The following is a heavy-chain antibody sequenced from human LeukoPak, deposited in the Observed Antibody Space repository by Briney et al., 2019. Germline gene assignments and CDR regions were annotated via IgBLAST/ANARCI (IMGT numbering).Heavy chain of an antibody. D-gene: IGHD2-8*01. V-gene: IGHV4-59*08. CDR1: GGSISSYY. J-gene: IGHJ4*02. Sequence: PSETLSLTCTVSGGSISSYYWSWIRQPPGKGLEWIGYIYYSGSTNYNPSLKSRVTISVDTSKNQFSLKLSSVTAADTAVYYCARHMGEDIVLMVYAFDYWGQGTLVTVPS. CDR3: ARHMGEDIVLMVYAFDY. CDR2: IYYSGST.